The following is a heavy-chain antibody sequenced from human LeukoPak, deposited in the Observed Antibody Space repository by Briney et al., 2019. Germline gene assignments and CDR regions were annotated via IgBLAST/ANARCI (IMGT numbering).Heavy chain of an antibody. CDR2: IYYSGST. D-gene: IGHD2-15*01. CDR3: ARLSGYCTTGSCYTNY. CDR1: GGSFSGYY. J-gene: IGHJ4*02. V-gene: IGHV4-34*01. Sequence: SETLSLTCAVYGGSFSGYYWSWIRQPPGKGLEWVGSIYYSGSTYYNPSLKSRVTISADSSKNQFSLKLSSVTATDTAVYYCARLSGYCTTGSCYTNYWGQGTLVTVSS.